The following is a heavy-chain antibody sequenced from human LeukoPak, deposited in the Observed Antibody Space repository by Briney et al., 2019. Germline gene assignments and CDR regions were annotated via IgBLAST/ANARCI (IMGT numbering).Heavy chain of an antibody. J-gene: IGHJ4*02. D-gene: IGHD7-27*01. Sequence: GGSLRLSCAASGFTFSSYAMNWVRQAPGKGLEWVSGLTGNGENTYYADSVKGRFTISRANSKTTLYLKRSSLEAEDTAVYYCPKDAFNWGRPYFDYWGQGTLVTVSS. CDR3: PKDAFNWGRPYFDY. CDR2: LTGNGENT. CDR1: GFTFSSYA. V-gene: IGHV3-23*01.